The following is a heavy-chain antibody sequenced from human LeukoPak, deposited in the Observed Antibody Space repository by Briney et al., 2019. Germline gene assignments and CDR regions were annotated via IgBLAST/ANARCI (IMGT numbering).Heavy chain of an antibody. D-gene: IGHD3-22*01. CDR1: GASISSYY. V-gene: IGHV4-59*01. Sequence: SETLSLTCTVSGASISSYYWSRIRQPPGKGLEWIGDIYYSGSIKYNPSLKSRVTMSVDTSKNQFSLKLSSVTAADTAIYYCARENPSGYYNRPIDYWGQGTLVTVSS. J-gene: IGHJ4*02. CDR3: ARENPSGYYNRPIDY. CDR2: IYYSGSI.